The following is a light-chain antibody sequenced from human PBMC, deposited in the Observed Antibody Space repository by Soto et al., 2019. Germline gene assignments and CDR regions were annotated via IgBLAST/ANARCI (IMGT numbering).Light chain of an antibody. CDR1: QSVSNN. V-gene: IGKV3-15*01. J-gene: IGKJ4*01. CDR2: FAS. CDR3: HKYNNWPLT. Sequence: EIVMTQSPATLSVSPGERATLSCRASQSVSNNLAWYQQKPGQAPRLLIYFASTRATGIPARFSGSGSGTEFTINISSLQSEDIAVYYCHKYNNWPLTFGGGTKVEIK.